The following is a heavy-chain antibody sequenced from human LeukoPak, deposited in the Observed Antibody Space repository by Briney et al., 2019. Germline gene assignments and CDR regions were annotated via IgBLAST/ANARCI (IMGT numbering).Heavy chain of an antibody. Sequence: PSETLSLTCTVSGGSIGSSSYYWGWIRQPPGKGLEWIGSIYYSGSTYYNPSLKSRVTISVDTSKNQFSLKLSSVTAADTAVYYCARLAVAGKLDYWGQGTLVTVSS. V-gene: IGHV4-39*01. CDR2: IYYSGST. CDR3: ARLAVAGKLDY. J-gene: IGHJ4*02. CDR1: GGSIGSSSYY. D-gene: IGHD6-19*01.